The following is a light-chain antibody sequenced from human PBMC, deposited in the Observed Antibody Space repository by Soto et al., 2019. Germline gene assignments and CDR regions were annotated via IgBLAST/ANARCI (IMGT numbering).Light chain of an antibody. CDR1: QSVSSY. J-gene: IGKJ3*01. V-gene: IGKV3-11*01. Sequence: EIVLTQSPGTLSLSPGESATLSCRASQSVSSYLAWYQQKAGQPPRLLIYDASNRATGIPARFSGSGSGTDFTLTISSLETEDFAVYYCQERSNWPLVTFGPGTRVDV. CDR3: QERSNWPLVT. CDR2: DAS.